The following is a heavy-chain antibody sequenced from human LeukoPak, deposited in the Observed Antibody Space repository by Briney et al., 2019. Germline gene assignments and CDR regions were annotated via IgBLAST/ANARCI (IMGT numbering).Heavy chain of an antibody. V-gene: IGHV3-23*01. CDR3: AKAQRDFVVVVAATRDYYYYGMDV. J-gene: IGHJ6*02. D-gene: IGHD2-15*01. CDR1: GFIFSTYA. CDR2: ISGSGGST. Sequence: GGSLRLSCAASGFIFSTYAMSWVRQAPGKGLEWVSAISGSGGSTYFADSVKGRFTISRDNSKNTLYLQMNSLRAEDTAVYYCAKAQRDFVVVVAATRDYYYYGMDVWGQGTTVTVSS.